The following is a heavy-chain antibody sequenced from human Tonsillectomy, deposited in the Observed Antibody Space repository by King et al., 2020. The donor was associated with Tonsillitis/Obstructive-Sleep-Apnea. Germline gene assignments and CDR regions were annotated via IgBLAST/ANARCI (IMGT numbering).Heavy chain of an antibody. CDR2: IWYDGSNK. CDR1: GFTFSSYG. V-gene: IGHV3-33*01. Sequence: VQLVESGGGVVQPGRSLRLSCAASGFTFSSYGMHWVRQAPGKGLEWVAVIWYDGSNKYYADSVKGRFTISRDNSKNTLYLQMNSLRAEDTAVYYCARSRSGCYYCFDPWGQGTLFTSSS. J-gene: IGHJ5*02. D-gene: IGHD3-22*01. CDR3: ARSRSGCYYCFDP.